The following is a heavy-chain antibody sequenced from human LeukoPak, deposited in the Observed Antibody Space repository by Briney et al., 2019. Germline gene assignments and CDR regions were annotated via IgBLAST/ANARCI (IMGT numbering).Heavy chain of an antibody. V-gene: IGHV1-46*01. D-gene: IGHD3-22*01. CDR3: ARDPSLSSYYDSSGYPDY. J-gene: IGHJ4*02. CDR2: INPSGGST. CDR1: GYTFTSYY. Sequence: ASVKVSCKASGYTFTSYYMHWVRQAPGQGLEWMGIINPSGGSTSYAQKFQGRVTMTRDTSTSTDYMELSSLRSEDTAVYYCARDPSLSSYYDSSGYPDYWGQGTLVTVSS.